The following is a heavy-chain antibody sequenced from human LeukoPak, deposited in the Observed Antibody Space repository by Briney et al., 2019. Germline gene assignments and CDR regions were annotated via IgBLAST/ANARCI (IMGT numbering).Heavy chain of an antibody. CDR2: MNPNTGNT. CDR1: GGTFSSYA. CDR3: ARGGAGTYYKRDGWFDP. V-gene: IGHV1-8*02. D-gene: IGHD3-10*01. J-gene: IGHJ5*02. Sequence: ASVKVSCKASGGTFSSYAISWVRQAPGQGLEWMGWMNPNTGNTGYGERFQGRVTMTRDNSISTAYMELNSLTSEDTAVYYCARGGAGTYYKRDGWFDPWGQGTVVTVFS.